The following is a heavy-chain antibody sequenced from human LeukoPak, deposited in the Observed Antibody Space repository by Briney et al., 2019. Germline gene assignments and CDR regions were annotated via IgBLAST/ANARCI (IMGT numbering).Heavy chain of an antibody. J-gene: IGHJ3*02. CDR1: EFTFSNYW. D-gene: IGHD1-1*01. CDR3: ARDTTGDPAFDI. V-gene: IGHV3-7*01. Sequence: GGSLRLSCAASEFTFSNYWMTWVRQAPGKGLEWVANINQDGSLKYYVYSVKGPFTISRDNAKNSLYLQMNSMRVEDTAVYYCARDTTGDPAFDIWGQETMVTVSS. CDR2: INQDGSLK.